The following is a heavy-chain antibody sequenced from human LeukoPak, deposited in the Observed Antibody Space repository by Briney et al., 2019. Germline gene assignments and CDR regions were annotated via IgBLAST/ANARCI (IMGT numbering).Heavy chain of an antibody. D-gene: IGHD6-19*01. V-gene: IGHV3-48*03. CDR3: ARGDSSGWYYFDY. CDR1: GFTFSSCE. J-gene: IGHJ4*02. CDR2: ISSSGSTI. Sequence: GRSLRLSCAASGFTFSSCEMNWVRQAPGKGLEWVSYISSSGSTIYYADSVKGRFTISRDNAKNSLYLQMNSLRAEDTAVYYCARGDSSGWYYFDYWGQGTLVTVSS.